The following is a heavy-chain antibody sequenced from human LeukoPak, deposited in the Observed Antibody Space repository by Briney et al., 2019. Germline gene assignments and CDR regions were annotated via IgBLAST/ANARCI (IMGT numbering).Heavy chain of an antibody. V-gene: IGHV3-23*01. Sequence: GGSLRLSCAVSGITLSNYGMSWVRQAPGKGLEWVAGLSGSGGSTYYADSVKGRFTISRDNSKNTLYLQMNSLRAEDTAVYYCAKVGWQGERITMVRGVILRGGIFDYWGQGTLVTVSS. J-gene: IGHJ4*02. CDR3: AKVGWQGERITMVRGVILRGGIFDY. CDR2: LSGSGGST. D-gene: IGHD3-10*01. CDR1: GITLSNYG.